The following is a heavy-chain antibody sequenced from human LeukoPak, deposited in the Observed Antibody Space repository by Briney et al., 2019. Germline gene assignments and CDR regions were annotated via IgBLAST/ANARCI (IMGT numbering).Heavy chain of an antibody. CDR1: GGTFSSYA. J-gene: IGHJ3*02. CDR2: IIPIFGTA. V-gene: IGHV1-69*13. D-gene: IGHD6-13*01. Sequence: SVKVSCKASGGTFSSYAISWVRQAPGQGREWMGGIIPIFGTANYAQKFQGRVTITADESTSTAYMELSSLRSEDTAVYYCARDRSSWYRNAFDIWGQGTMVTVSS. CDR3: ARDRSSWYRNAFDI.